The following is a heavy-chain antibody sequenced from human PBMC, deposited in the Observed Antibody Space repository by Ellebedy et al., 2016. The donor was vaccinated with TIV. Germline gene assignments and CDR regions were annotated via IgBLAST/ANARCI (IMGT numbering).Heavy chain of an antibody. CDR1: GGTFSSYA. V-gene: IGHV1-69*13. J-gene: IGHJ6*02. D-gene: IGHD5-12*01. CDR2: IIPIFGTA. Sequence: ASVKVSCKASGGTFSSYAISWVRQAPGQGLEWMGGIIPIFGTANYAQKFQGRVTITADESTSTAYMELRSLRSDDTAVYYCARGGYVDSKDYYYYGMDVWGQGTTVTVSS. CDR3: ARGGYVDSKDYYYYGMDV.